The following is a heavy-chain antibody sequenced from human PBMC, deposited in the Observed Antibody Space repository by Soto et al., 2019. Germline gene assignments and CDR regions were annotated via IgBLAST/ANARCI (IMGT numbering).Heavy chain of an antibody. Sequence: SETLSLTCTVSGGSISSSSYYWGWIRQPPGKGLEWIGSIYYSGSTYYNPSLKSRVTISVDTSKNQFSLKLSSVTAADTAVYYCARQCLYYDILTGYYDSYYMDVWGKGTTVTVSS. CDR3: ARQCLYYDILTGYYDSYYMDV. J-gene: IGHJ6*03. V-gene: IGHV4-39*01. D-gene: IGHD3-9*01. CDR1: GGSISSSSYY. CDR2: IYYSGST.